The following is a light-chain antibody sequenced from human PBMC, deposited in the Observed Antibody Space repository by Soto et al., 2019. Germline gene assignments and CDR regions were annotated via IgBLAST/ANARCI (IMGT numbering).Light chain of an antibody. V-gene: IGLV2-14*01. CDR1: SSDVGGYNY. CDR3: STYTTRSTLV. CDR2: EVS. Sequence: QSALTQPASVSGSPGQSITISCTGTSSDVGGYNYVSWYQQHPGKAPKLMISEVSNRPSGLPNRFSGSGSGNTASLTISGLQAEDEADYYCSTYTTRSTLVFGTGTKLTVL. J-gene: IGLJ1*01.